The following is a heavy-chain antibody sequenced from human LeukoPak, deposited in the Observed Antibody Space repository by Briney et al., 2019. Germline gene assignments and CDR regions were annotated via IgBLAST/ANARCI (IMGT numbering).Heavy chain of an antibody. D-gene: IGHD6-19*01. Sequence: GGSLRLSCAASGFTFSSYAMSWVRQAPGKGLEWVSAISGSGGSTYYADSVKGRFTISRDNSKNTLYLQMNSLRAGDTAVYYCARDSGSGWYNYFDYWGQGTLVTVSS. CDR3: ARDSGSGWYNYFDY. CDR1: GFTFSSYA. CDR2: ISGSGGST. J-gene: IGHJ4*02. V-gene: IGHV3-23*01.